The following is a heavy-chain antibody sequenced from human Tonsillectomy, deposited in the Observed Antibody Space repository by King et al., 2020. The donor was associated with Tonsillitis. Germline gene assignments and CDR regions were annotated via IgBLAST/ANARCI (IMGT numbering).Heavy chain of an antibody. Sequence: VQLVESGGGLIQPGGTLRLSCDASGFSVSRKYMSWVRQAPGKGLEWVSVIYSGDSTFYANSVKGRFTIPRDNSKNTLFLQMNNLRAEDTATYYCARAPYSPSSFYFDLWGQGTLVTVSS. CDR3: ARAPYSPSSFYFDL. CDR2: IYSGDST. J-gene: IGHJ4*02. D-gene: IGHD5-18*01. V-gene: IGHV3-53*01. CDR1: GFSVSRKY.